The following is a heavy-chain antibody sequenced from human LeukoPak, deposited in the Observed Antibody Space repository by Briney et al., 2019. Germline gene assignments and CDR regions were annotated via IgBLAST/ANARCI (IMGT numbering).Heavy chain of an antibody. CDR3: ARPGLEGGNSPYYFDY. V-gene: IGHV5-51*01. J-gene: IGHJ4*02. CDR2: IYPGDSDT. Sequence: GESLKISCKGSGYRFSTYWIGWVRQMPGKGLEWMGIIYPGDSDTRYSPSFQGQVTISADKSISTAYLQWSTLKASDSAMYYCARPGLEGGNSPYYFDYLGQGTLVTVSS. D-gene: IGHD4-23*01. CDR1: GYRFSTYW.